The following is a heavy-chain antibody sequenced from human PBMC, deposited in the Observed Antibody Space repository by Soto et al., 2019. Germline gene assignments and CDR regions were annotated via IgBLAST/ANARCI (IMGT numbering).Heavy chain of an antibody. D-gene: IGHD2-15*01. J-gene: IGHJ3*02. CDR3: AREIGDGYCSGCSCYDGFDI. CDR2: MNPKSGNT. CDR1: GYPFSSYD. V-gene: IGHV1-8*01. Sequence: QVQLVQSGAEVKKPGASVKVSCKASGYPFSSYDITWVRQATGQGLEWMGWMNPKSGNTGYAQKFQGRVTMTRTTSINPAYLELTSLRSEDTAVYYCAREIGDGYCSGCSCYDGFDIWGQGTMVTVSS.